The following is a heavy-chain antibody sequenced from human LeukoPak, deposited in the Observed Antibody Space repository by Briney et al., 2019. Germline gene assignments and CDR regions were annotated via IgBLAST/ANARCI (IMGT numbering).Heavy chain of an antibody. V-gene: IGHV3-21*01. J-gene: IGHJ6*02. CDR1: GFTFSSYS. CDR2: ISSSSSYI. CDR3: ARDTTVTTYYYYGMDV. D-gene: IGHD4-17*01. Sequence: PGGSLRLSCAASGFTFSSYSMNWVRQAPGKGLEWVSSISSSSSYIYYADSVKGRFTIPRDNAKNSLYLQMNSLRAEDTAVYYCARDTTVTTYYYYGMDVWGQGTTVTVSS.